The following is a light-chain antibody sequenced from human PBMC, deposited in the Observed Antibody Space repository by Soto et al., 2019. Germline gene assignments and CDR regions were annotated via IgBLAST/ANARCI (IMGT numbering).Light chain of an antibody. CDR1: QDISRW. V-gene: IGKV1D-12*01. J-gene: IGKJ3*01. Sequence: DIQMTQSPPSVSASVGDRVTITCRATQDISRWVAWYQHKPGKAPRLLIYAASSLESGVPSRFSGSGSVTEFTLTISSLQPEDFATYYCQQTSSIPPFTFGPGTKVDIK. CDR2: AAS. CDR3: QQTSSIPPFT.